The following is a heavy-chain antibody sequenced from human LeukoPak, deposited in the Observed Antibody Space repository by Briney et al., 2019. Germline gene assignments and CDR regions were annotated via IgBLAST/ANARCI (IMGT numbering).Heavy chain of an antibody. CDR1: GGSISSGGYS. V-gene: IGHV4-30-2*01. J-gene: IGHJ2*01. CDR3: ARVVAATDYWYFDL. Sequence: PSQTLSLTCAVSGGSISSGGYSWSWIRQPPGKGLEWIGYIYHSGSTYYNPSLKSRVTISVDRSKNQFSLKLSSVTAADTAMYYCARVVAATDYWYFDLWAVAPWSLSPQ. CDR2: IYHSGST. D-gene: IGHD2-15*01.